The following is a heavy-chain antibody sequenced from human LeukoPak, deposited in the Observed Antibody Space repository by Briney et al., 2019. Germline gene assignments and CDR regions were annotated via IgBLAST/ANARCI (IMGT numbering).Heavy chain of an antibody. CDR2: IYTSGST. V-gene: IGHV4-4*07. Sequence: SETLSLTCTVSGGSISSYYWSWIRQPAGKGLAWIGRIYTSGSTNYNPSLKSRVTMSVDTSKNQFSLKLSSVTAADTAVYYCAREIHNYDSDYYYYMDVWGKGTTVTVSS. J-gene: IGHJ6*03. CDR1: GGSISSYY. D-gene: IGHD5-12*01. CDR3: AREIHNYDSDYYYYMDV.